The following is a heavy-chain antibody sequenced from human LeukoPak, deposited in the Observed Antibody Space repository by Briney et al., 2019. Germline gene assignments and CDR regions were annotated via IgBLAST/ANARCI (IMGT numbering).Heavy chain of an antibody. CDR1: GGTFSSYA. D-gene: IGHD5-18*01. CDR2: IIPIFGTA. CDR3: ARGIQLSVPDAFDI. Sequence: SVKVSCKASGGTFSSYAISWVRQAPGQGLEWMGGIIPIFGTANYAQKFQGRVTITADESTSTAYMELSSLRSEDTAVYYCARGIQLSVPDAFDIWGQGTMVTVSS. V-gene: IGHV1-69*01. J-gene: IGHJ3*02.